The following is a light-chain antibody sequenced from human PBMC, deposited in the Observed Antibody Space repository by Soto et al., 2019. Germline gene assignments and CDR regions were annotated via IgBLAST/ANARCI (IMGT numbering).Light chain of an antibody. J-gene: IGKJ2*01. CDR1: QSISGE. V-gene: IGKV3-15*01. Sequence: EIVMTQSPATLSVSPGERATLSCRASQSISGELAWYQQRPGQPPRLLIYGVSTRATGVPDRFSGSGSGSDFTLTSGGLQSEDFAVYYCQQGHDWPLAFGQGTRLEI. CDR2: GVS. CDR3: QQGHDWPLA.